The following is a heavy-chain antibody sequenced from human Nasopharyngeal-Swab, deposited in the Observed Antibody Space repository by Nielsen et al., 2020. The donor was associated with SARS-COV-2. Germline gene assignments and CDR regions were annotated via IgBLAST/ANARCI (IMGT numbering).Heavy chain of an antibody. D-gene: IGHD3-16*01. Sequence: ASVKVSCKASGYTFTSYGISWVRQAPGQGLEWMGWISAYNGNTNYAQKLQGRVTMTTDTSTSTAYMELRSLRSDDTAVYYCARVGPRKWGDYYGMDVWGKGTAVTVSS. V-gene: IGHV1-18*01. CDR2: ISAYNGNT. CDR3: ARVGPRKWGDYYGMDV. J-gene: IGHJ6*04. CDR1: GYTFTSYG.